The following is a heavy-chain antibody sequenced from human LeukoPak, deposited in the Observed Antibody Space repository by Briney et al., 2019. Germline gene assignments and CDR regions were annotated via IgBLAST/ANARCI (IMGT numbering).Heavy chain of an antibody. CDR1: GFTFSTYW. CDR3: AKARVPGGQWLASY. Sequence: GGSLRLSCAASGFTFSTYWMGWVRQAPGKGLEWVSTISAGGDTYYADSVKGRFTISRDNSKNTLYLQMNSLRAEDTAVYYCAKARVPGGQWLASYWGQGTLVTVSS. D-gene: IGHD6-19*01. CDR2: ISAGGDT. V-gene: IGHV3-23*01. J-gene: IGHJ4*02.